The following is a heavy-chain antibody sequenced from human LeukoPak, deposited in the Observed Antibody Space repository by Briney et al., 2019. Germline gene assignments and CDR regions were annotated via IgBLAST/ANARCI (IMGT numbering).Heavy chain of an antibody. CDR3: ASCSGGSCYRDNWFDP. CDR2: IIPIFGTA. D-gene: IGHD2-15*01. Sequence: SVKVSCKASGGTFSSYALSWVRQAPGQGLEWMGGIIPIFGTANYAQKFQGRVTITADESTSTAYMELSSLRSEDTAVYYCASCSGGSCYRDNWFDPWGQGTLVTVSS. CDR1: GGTFSSYA. V-gene: IGHV1-69*01. J-gene: IGHJ5*02.